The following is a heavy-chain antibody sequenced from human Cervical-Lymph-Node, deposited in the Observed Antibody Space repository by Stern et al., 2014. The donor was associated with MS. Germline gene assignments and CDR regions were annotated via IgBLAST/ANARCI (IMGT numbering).Heavy chain of an antibody. J-gene: IGHJ4*02. CDR1: GFMFSYYA. D-gene: IGHD2-15*01. CDR2: ISNDGRNK. Sequence: QVQLVESGGGVVQPGRSLRLSCAASGFMFSYYALHWVRQAPGKRLEWVAVISNDGRNKNYAESVKGRFTISRDNSKNTLYLQMNSLRPEDTAVYFCARPLGDCGGGTCYSDFDYWGQGTLVTVSS. V-gene: IGHV3-30*04. CDR3: ARPLGDCGGGTCYSDFDY.